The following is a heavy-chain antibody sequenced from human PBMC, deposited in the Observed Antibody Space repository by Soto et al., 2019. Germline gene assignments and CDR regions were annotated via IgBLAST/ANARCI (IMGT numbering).Heavy chain of an antibody. Sequence: ASVKVSCKASGYTFTSYAMHCVRQAPGQRLEWMGWINAGNGNTKYSQKFQGRVTITRDTSASTAYMELSSLRSEDTAVYYCARALVMVRERNWFDPWGQGTLATVSS. CDR2: INAGNGNT. V-gene: IGHV1-3*01. CDR1: GYTFTSYA. D-gene: IGHD3-10*01. CDR3: ARALVMVRERNWFDP. J-gene: IGHJ5*02.